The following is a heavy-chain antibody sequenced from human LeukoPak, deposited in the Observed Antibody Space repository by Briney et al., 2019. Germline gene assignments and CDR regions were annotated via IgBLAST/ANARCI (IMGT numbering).Heavy chain of an antibody. CDR1: GGSISSSSYY. CDR3: ARVPYGGYAGFGSNWFDP. Sequence: SETLSLTCTVSGGSISSSSYYWGWIRQPPGKGLEWIGSIYYSGSTYYNPSLKSRVTISVDTSKNQFSLKLSSVTAADTAVYYCARVPYGGYAGFGSNWFDPWGQGTLVTVSS. J-gene: IGHJ5*02. D-gene: IGHD3-16*01. V-gene: IGHV4-39*07. CDR2: IYYSGST.